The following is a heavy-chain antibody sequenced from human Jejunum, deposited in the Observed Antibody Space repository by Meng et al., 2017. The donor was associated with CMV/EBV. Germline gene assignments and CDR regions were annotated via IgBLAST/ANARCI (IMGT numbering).Heavy chain of an antibody. CDR2: LWYDGSNK. D-gene: IGHD2-2*01. V-gene: IGHV3-33*01. CDR3: ARDKGYCSSTTCYGSWDY. CDR1: SSYG. J-gene: IGHJ4*02. Sequence: SSYGMHWVRQAPGKGLEWVAVLWYDGSNKYYADSVKGRFTTSRDNAKNSLYLQMDSLRAEDTAVYYCARDKGYCSSTTCYGSWDYWGQGTLVTVSS.